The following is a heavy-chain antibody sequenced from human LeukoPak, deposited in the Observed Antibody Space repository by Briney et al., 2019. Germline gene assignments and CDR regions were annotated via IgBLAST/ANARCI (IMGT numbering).Heavy chain of an antibody. Sequence: GGSLRLSCAASGFTFSSYEMHWVRQAPGKGLEWVSYISSSGSTIYYADSVKGRFTISRDNAKNSLYLQMNSLRAEDTALYYCAKDKWSGAVKFNWFDPWGQGTLVTVSS. CDR2: ISSSGSTI. J-gene: IGHJ5*02. V-gene: IGHV3-48*03. CDR3: AKDKWSGAVKFNWFDP. CDR1: GFTFSSYE. D-gene: IGHD6-19*01.